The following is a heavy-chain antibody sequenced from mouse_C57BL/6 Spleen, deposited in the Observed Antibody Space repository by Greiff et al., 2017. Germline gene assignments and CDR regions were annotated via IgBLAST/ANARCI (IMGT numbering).Heavy chain of an antibody. CDR3: TRGGYYDAWFAY. V-gene: IGHV1-15*01. CDR2: IDPETGGT. D-gene: IGHD2-3*01. J-gene: IGHJ3*01. Sequence: QVQLQQSGAELVRPGASVTLSCKASGYTFTDYEMHWVKQTPVHGLEWIGAIDPETGGTAYNQKFKGKAILAADNSSSTAYMELRSLTSADSAVYCCTRGGYYDAWFAYWGQGTLVTVSA. CDR1: GYTFTDYE.